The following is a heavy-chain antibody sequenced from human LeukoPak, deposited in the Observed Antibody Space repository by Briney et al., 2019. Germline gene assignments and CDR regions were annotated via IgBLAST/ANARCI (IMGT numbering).Heavy chain of an antibody. CDR1: GGSISSSSYY. CDR3: ARQAPYCSSTSCYSP. V-gene: IGHV4-39*01. D-gene: IGHD2-2*01. J-gene: IGHJ5*02. Sequence: SETLSLTCTVSGGSISSSSYYWGWIRQPPGKGLEWIGGIYYSGSTYYNPSLKSRVTISVDTSKNQFSLKLSSVTAADTAVYYCARQAPYCSSTSCYSPWGQGTLVTVSS. CDR2: IYYSGST.